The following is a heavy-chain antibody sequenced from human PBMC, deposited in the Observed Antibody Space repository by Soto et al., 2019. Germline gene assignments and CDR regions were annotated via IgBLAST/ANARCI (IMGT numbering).Heavy chain of an antibody. J-gene: IGHJ4*02. Sequence: GGSLRLSCSFSGLTFISYSISWVRQPPGKGLEGVSDISNIGVTTNYADSVKSRFTVSRDNSKNTVWLQMNSLRAEDTAVYYCSKGSAASGWLTHDYWGQGTLVTVSS. CDR3: SKGSAASGWLTHDY. V-gene: IGHV3-23*01. CDR1: GLTFISYS. CDR2: ISNIGVTT. D-gene: IGHD6-19*01.